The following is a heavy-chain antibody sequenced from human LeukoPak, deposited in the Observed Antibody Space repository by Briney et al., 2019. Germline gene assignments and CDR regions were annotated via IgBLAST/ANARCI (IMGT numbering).Heavy chain of an antibody. Sequence: GASVKVSCKASGYTFIVYYIHWVRQAPGQGLEWMGWINPNSGGTSYAQKFLGRVTMTRGTSISTAYMELSRLRSDDTAVYYCATLYGDYVASDYWGQGTLVTVSS. CDR3: ATLYGDYVASDY. CDR1: GYTFIVYY. J-gene: IGHJ4*02. D-gene: IGHD4-17*01. V-gene: IGHV1-2*02. CDR2: INPNSGGT.